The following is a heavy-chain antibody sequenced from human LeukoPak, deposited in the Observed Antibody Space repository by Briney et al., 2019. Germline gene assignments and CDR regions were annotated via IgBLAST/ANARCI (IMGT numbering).Heavy chain of an antibody. CDR3: AKDRIAYYYDSSGSTEDY. CDR1: GFTFSSYA. J-gene: IGHJ4*02. CDR2: ISGSGGST. Sequence: GGSLRLSRAASGFTFSSYAMSWVRQAPGKGLEWVSAISGSGGSTYYADSVKGRFTISRDNSKNTLYLQMNSLRAEDTAVYYCAKDRIAYYYDSSGSTEDYWGQGTLVTVSS. V-gene: IGHV3-23*01. D-gene: IGHD3-22*01.